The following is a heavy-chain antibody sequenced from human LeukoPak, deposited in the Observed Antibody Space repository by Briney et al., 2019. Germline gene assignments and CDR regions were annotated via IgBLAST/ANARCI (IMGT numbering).Heavy chain of an antibody. Sequence: SETLSLTCTVSGGSISSSSYYWGWIRQPPGKGLEWIGSIYYSGSTYCNPSLKSRVTISVDTSKNQFSLKLSSVTAADTAVYYCARGLPDIVVVPAAISSDYWGQGTLVTVSS. CDR3: ARGLPDIVVVPAAISSDY. CDR2: IYYSGST. D-gene: IGHD2-2*01. V-gene: IGHV4-39*01. CDR1: GGSISSSSYY. J-gene: IGHJ4*02.